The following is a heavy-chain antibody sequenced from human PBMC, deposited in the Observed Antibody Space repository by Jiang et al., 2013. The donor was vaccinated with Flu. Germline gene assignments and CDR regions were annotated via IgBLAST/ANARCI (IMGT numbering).Heavy chain of an antibody. CDR2: IYYSGTT. V-gene: IGHV4-59*08. CDR3: ARRVGGFTWDY. CDR1: GVSISSHY. D-gene: IGHD3-10*01. Sequence: TLSLTCTVSGVSISSHYWSWIRQPQGGTGWIGYIYYSGTTHXNPSLNSRVTISVDTSKNQFSLKLSSVTAADTAVYYCARRVGGFTWDYWGQGTLVTVSS. J-gene: IGHJ4*02.